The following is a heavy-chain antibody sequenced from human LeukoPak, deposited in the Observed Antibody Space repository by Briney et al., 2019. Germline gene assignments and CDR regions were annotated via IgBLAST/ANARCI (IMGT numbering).Heavy chain of an antibody. CDR3: ARGRYCSSTSCYAGDAFDI. J-gene: IGHJ3*02. CDR1: GFTFSSYS. Sequence: PGGSLRLSCAASGFTFSSYSMNWVRQAPGKGLEWVSSISSSSSYIYYADSVKGRFTISRDNAKNSLYLQMNSLRAEDTAVYYCARGRYCSSTSCYAGDAFDIWGQGTMVTVSS. CDR2: ISSSSSYI. D-gene: IGHD2-2*01. V-gene: IGHV3-21*01.